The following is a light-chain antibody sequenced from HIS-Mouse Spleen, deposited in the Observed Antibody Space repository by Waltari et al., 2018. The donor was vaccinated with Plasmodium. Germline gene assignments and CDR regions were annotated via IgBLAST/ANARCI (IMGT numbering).Light chain of an antibody. Sequence: SYELTQPSSVSVSPGQPARITCSGDVLAKKKYARWFQQKPGQAPVLVIYKDSERPSGIPERFSGSSSGTTVTLTISGAQVEDEADYYCYSAADNNLVFGGGTKLTVL. V-gene: IGLV3-27*01. CDR1: VLAKKKY. J-gene: IGLJ3*02. CDR2: KDS. CDR3: YSAADNNLV.